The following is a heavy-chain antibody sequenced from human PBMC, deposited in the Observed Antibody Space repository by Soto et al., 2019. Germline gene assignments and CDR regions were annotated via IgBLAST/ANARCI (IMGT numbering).Heavy chain of an antibody. D-gene: IGHD3-9*01. V-gene: IGHV3-11*05. CDR2: ISSSSSYT. Sequence: QVQLVESGGGLVKPGGSLRLSCAASAFTFSDYYMSWIRQAPGKGLEWVSYISSSSSYTNYADFVKGRFTISRDNAKNSLYLQMNSLRAEDTAVYYCARDADILTGSDAFDIWGQGTMVTVSS. CDR1: AFTFSDYY. CDR3: ARDADILTGSDAFDI. J-gene: IGHJ3*02.